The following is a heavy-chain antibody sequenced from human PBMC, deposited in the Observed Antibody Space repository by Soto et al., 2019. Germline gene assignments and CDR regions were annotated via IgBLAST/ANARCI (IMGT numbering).Heavy chain of an antibody. Sequence: GGSQRLSSTASGGTFRSYSMNWVRQAPGKGLEWVSYISSSSSTIYYADSVKGRFTISRDNAKNSLYLQMNSLRDEDTAVYYCARDLRRITIFGVVRLDNWFDPWGQGTLVTVSS. CDR1: GGTFRSYS. CDR2: ISSSSSTI. J-gene: IGHJ5*02. CDR3: ARDLRRITIFGVVRLDNWFDP. V-gene: IGHV3-48*02. D-gene: IGHD3-3*01.